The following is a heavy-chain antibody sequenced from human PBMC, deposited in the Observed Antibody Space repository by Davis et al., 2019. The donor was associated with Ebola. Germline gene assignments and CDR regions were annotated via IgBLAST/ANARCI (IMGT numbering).Heavy chain of an antibody. Sequence: MPSETLSLTCTVNRGFFGDYYWTWIRQSPDTGLEWIGEINHVGISHVGNTKYNPTLKNRLAISADTSKRQFYLQLSSVTAADTGVYYCAIGTKVQGRGSHFFWGMDVWGQGTAVSVS. D-gene: IGHD3-10*01. CDR3: AIGTKVQGRGSHFFWGMDV. V-gene: IGHV4-34*01. CDR2: INHVGISHVGNT. CDR1: RGFFGDYY. J-gene: IGHJ6*02.